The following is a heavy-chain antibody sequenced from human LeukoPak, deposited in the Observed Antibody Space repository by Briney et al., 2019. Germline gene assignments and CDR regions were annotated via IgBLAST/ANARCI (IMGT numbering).Heavy chain of an antibody. Sequence: PGGSLRLSCAASGFTFSSYAMHWVRQAPGKGLEWVAVISYDGSNKYYADSAKGRFTISRDNSKNTLYLQMNSLRAEDTAVYYCARDLVGYYFDYWGQGTLVTVSS. CDR3: ARDLVGYYFDY. J-gene: IGHJ4*02. CDR2: ISYDGSNK. V-gene: IGHV3-30-3*01. CDR1: GFTFSSYA. D-gene: IGHD3-9*01.